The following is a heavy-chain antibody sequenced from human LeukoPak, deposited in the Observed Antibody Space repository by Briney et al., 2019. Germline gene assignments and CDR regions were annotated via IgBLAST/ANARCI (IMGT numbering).Heavy chain of an antibody. J-gene: IGHJ4*02. CDR1: GFTFGSYA. Sequence: GGSLRLSCAASGFTFGSYAMHWVRQAPGKGLEWVSVISYDGSNKYYADSVKGRFTISRDNSKNTLYPQMNSLRAEDTAVYYCARARSERGVGYFDYWGQGTLVTVSS. V-gene: IGHV3-30-3*01. CDR3: ARARSERGVGYFDY. CDR2: ISYDGSNK.